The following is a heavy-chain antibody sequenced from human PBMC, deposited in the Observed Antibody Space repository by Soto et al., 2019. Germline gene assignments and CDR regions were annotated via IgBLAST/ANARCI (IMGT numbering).Heavy chain of an antibody. CDR2: ISASGSDT. V-gene: IGHV3-23*01. CDR1: GFTFSNYA. CDR3: TRVLAPLGLTTNFDS. Sequence: EVQLLESGGGLVQPGGSLRLSCAASGFTFSNYAMCWVRQAPGKGLEWVSGISASGSDTFYADSVKGRFTISKDTFKDTQFLQMNSLRAEDTAIYYGTRVLAPLGLTTNFDSWGQGTLVTVSS. D-gene: IGHD1-1*01. J-gene: IGHJ4*02.